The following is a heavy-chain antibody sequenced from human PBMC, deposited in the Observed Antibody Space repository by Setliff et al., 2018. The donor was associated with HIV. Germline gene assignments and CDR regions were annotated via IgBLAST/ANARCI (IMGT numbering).Heavy chain of an antibody. CDR2: VYYTGST. Sequence: SETLSLTCTVSGGSISSYYWSWIRQPPGKGLEWIGYVYYTGSTNYNPSLKSRVTISIDTSKNQFSLKLTSVTAADTAIYYCARGVNFDYWGQGTQVTVSS. CDR3: ARGVNFDY. CDR1: GGSISSYY. D-gene: IGHD3-3*01. V-gene: IGHV4-59*01. J-gene: IGHJ4*02.